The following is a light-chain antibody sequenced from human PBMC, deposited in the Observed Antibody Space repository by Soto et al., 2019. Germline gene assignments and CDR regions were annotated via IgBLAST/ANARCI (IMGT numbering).Light chain of an antibody. CDR1: QSIAAS. V-gene: IGKV1-5*01. J-gene: IGKJ1*01. CDR2: DVS. Sequence: DVQMTQSPSTVSASVGDSVTITCRACQSIAASLAWYQLKPGEAPKLLIYDVSNLESGVPSRFSGSGSGTEFSLTIRSLHPDDFATYYCQQYDYSRTFGQGTKVEIK. CDR3: QQYDYSRT.